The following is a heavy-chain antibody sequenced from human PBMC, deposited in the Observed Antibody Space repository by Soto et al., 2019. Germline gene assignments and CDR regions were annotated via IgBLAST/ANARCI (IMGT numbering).Heavy chain of an antibody. D-gene: IGHD5-12*01. V-gene: IGHV1-3*01. CDR3: ARRIVATIEGFDY. CDR1: GYTFTSYA. Sequence: ASVKVSCKASGYTFTSYAMHWVRQAPGQRLEWMGWINAGNGNTKYSQKLQGRVTITRDTSASTANMELSSLRSEDTAEYYCARRIVATIEGFDYWGQGTLVTVSS. CDR2: INAGNGNT. J-gene: IGHJ4*02.